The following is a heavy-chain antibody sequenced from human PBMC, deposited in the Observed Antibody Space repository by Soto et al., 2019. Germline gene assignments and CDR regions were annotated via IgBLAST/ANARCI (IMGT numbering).Heavy chain of an antibody. D-gene: IGHD6-13*01. V-gene: IGHV4-39*01. Sequence: SETLSLTCTVSGGSISSSSYYWGWIRQPPGKGLEWIGSIYYSGSTYYNPSLMSRVTISVDTSKNQFSLKLSSVTAADTAVYYCARRSSSWFYYFDYWGQGTLVTVSS. CDR2: IYYSGST. J-gene: IGHJ4*02. CDR3: ARRSSSWFYYFDY. CDR1: GGSISSSSYY.